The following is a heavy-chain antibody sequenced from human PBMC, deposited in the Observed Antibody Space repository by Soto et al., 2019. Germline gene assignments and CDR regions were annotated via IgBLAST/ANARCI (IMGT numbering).Heavy chain of an antibody. CDR3: ARDANYDFWSGYYTPSLYYGMDV. J-gene: IGHJ6*02. V-gene: IGHV3-48*03. CDR1: GFTFSSYE. CDR2: ISSSGSTI. Sequence: PGGSLRLSXAASGFTFSSYEMNWVRQAPGKGLEWVSYISSSGSTIYYADSVKGRFTISRDNAKNSLYLQMNSLRAEDTAVYYCARDANYDFWSGYYTPSLYYGMDVWGQGTTVTVSS. D-gene: IGHD3-3*01.